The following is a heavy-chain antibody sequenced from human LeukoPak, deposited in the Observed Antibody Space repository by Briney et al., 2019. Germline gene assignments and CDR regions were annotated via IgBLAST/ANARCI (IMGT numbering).Heavy chain of an antibody. J-gene: IGHJ4*02. D-gene: IGHD3-3*01. CDR3: ARGERITIFGVVRGGPCFDY. CDR1: GGSISSSSYY. Sequence: SETLSLTCTVSGGSISSSSYYWGWIRQPPGKGLEWIGSIYYSGSTYYNPSLKSRVTISVDTSKNQFSLKLSSVTAADTAVYYCARGERITIFGVVRGGPCFDYWGQGTLVTVSS. V-gene: IGHV4-39*07. CDR2: IYYSGST.